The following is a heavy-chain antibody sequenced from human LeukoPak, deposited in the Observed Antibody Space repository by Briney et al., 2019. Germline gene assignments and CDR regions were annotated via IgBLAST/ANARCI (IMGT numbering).Heavy chain of an antibody. J-gene: IGHJ6*03. Sequence: AASVKVSCKASGGTFSSYTISWVRQAPGQGLEWMGRIIPILGIANYAQKFQGRVTITTDESTSTAYMELSSLRSEDTAVYYCARDSPYCSSTSCHQQAPSMLENYYYYYMDVWGKGTTVTVSS. CDR2: IIPILGIA. CDR1: GGTFSSYT. CDR3: ARDSPYCSSTSCHQQAPSMLENYYYYYMDV. V-gene: IGHV1-69*16. D-gene: IGHD2-2*01.